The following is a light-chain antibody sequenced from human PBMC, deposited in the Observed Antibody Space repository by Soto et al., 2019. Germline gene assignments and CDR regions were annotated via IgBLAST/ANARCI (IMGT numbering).Light chain of an antibody. CDR3: QQYNKYSWT. CDR1: QSGSSW. Sequence: DIQMTQSPSTLSASVGDRVTITCRASQSGSSWLAWYQQKPGKAPKLLIYDASNLESGVPSRFSGSGSGTEFTLTISSLQPDDFATYYCQQYNKYSWTFGQGTKVEVK. J-gene: IGKJ1*01. V-gene: IGKV1-5*01. CDR2: DAS.